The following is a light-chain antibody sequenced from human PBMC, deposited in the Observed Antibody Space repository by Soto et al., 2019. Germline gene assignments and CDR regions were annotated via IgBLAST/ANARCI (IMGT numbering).Light chain of an antibody. V-gene: IGKV2-28*01. Sequence: DIVMTQSPLSLPVTPGEPASISCRSSQSLLHTNGYNYLDWYLQKPGQSPQLLIYLGSNRASGVPGRFSDSGSGTDFTLKISRVEAEDVGVYYCMESLQAPFTFGPGTKVDLK. J-gene: IGKJ3*01. CDR1: QSLLHTNGYNY. CDR3: MESLQAPFT. CDR2: LGS.